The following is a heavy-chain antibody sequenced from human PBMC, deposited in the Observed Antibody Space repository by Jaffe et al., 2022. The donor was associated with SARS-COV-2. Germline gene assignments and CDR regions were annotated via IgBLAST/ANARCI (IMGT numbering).Heavy chain of an antibody. CDR2: ISGSSGSI. Sequence: EVQLVESGGGLVQPGGSLRLSCVASGFTFSNFHMNWVRQAPGKGLEWIAYISGSSGSIYYADSVKGRFTISRDNAKNSLYLQMNSLRDEDTAVYYCARDAIGSPSVWFDCWGQGTLVTVSS. V-gene: IGHV3-48*02. CDR1: GFTFSNFH. D-gene: IGHD3-10*01. CDR3: ARDAIGSPSVWFDC. J-gene: IGHJ4*02.